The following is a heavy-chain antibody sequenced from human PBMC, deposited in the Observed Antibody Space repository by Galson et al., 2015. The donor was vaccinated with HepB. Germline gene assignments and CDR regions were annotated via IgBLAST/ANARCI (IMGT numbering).Heavy chain of an antibody. CDR3: ARDIMVRGVMTLGFDY. CDR2: ISYDGSNK. V-gene: IGHV3-30*04. CDR1: GFTFSSYA. Sequence: SLRLSCAASGFTFSSYAMHWVRQAPGKGLEWVAVISYDGSNKYYADSVKGRFTISRDNSKNTLYLQMNSLRAEDTAVYYCARDIMVRGVMTLGFDYWGQGTLVTVSS. J-gene: IGHJ4*02. D-gene: IGHD3-10*01.